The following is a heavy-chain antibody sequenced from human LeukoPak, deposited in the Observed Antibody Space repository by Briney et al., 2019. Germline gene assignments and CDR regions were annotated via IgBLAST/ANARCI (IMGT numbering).Heavy chain of an antibody. J-gene: IGHJ4*02. V-gene: IGHV4-39*07. CDR3: ARDWDATPGDYFDY. D-gene: IGHD1-26*01. Sequence: SETLSLTCTVSGGSISGYYWGWIRQPPGKGLEWIGSIYYSGSTYYNPSLKSRVTISVDTSKNQFSLKLSSVTAADTAVYYCARDWDATPGDYFDYWGQGTLVTVSS. CDR2: IYYSGST. CDR1: GGSISGYY.